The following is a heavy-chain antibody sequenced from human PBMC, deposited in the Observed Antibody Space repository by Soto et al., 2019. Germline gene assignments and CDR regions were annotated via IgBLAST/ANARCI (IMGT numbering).Heavy chain of an antibody. CDR2: ISYDGSNK. V-gene: IGHV3-30-3*01. D-gene: IGHD3-9*01. J-gene: IGHJ4*02. Sequence: GGSLRLSCAASGFTFSSYAMHWVRQAPGKWLEWVAVISYDGSNKYYADSVKGRFTISRDNSKNTLYLQMNSLRAEDTAVYYCAREWGRYFDWLLPYFDYWGQGTLVTVSS. CDR1: GFTFSSYA. CDR3: AREWGRYFDWLLPYFDY.